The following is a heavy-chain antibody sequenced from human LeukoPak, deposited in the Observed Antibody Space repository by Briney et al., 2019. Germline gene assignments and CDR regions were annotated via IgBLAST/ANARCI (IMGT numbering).Heavy chain of an antibody. CDR2: IYYSGST. CDR3: ARHFGDPIARSIAAAGPLDAFDI. V-gene: IGHV4-39*01. CDR1: GGSISSSSYY. J-gene: IGHJ3*02. D-gene: IGHD6-13*01. Sequence: PSETLSLTCTVSGGSISSSSYYWGWIRQPPGKGLEWIGSIYYSGSTYYNPSLKSRVTISVDTSKNQFSLKLSSVTAADTAVYYCARHFGDPIARSIAAAGPLDAFDIWGQGTMVTVSS.